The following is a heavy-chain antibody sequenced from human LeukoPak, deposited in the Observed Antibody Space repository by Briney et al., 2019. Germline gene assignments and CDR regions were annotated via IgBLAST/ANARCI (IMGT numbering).Heavy chain of an antibody. CDR3: AKDIRYSIYDASGGFI. CDR2: ISWDGGST. CDR1: GFTFDDYA. V-gene: IGHV3-43D*03. D-gene: IGHD3-22*01. J-gene: IGHJ3*02. Sequence: GGSLRLSCAASGFTFDDYAMRWVRQAPGEGLEWVSPISWDGGSTYYADSVKGRFTISRDNAKNSLYLQMNSLRAEDTALYYCAKDIRYSIYDASGGFIWGQGTVVTVSS.